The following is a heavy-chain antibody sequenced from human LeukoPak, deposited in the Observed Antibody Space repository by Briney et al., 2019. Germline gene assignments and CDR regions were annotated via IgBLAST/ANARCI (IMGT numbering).Heavy chain of an antibody. CDR3: ANLGSPM. V-gene: IGHV3-7*03. J-gene: IGHJ4*02. Sequence: GGSLRLSCAASGFTFSNYWMNWVRQAPGKGLEWVATMNQDGSKIYYVDSVKGRFTISRDNAKNSLYLQMNSLRAEDTAVYYCANLGSPMWGQGTLVTVSS. D-gene: IGHD2-2*01. CDR1: GFTFSNYW. CDR2: MNQDGSKI.